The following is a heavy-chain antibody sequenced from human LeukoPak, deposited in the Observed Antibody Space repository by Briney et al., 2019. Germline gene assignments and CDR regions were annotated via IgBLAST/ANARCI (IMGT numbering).Heavy chain of an antibody. CDR3: AISSGYPPLEFDY. V-gene: IGHV4-4*02. Sequence: SETLSLTCAVSGGSISSSNWWSWVRQPPGKGLEWIGEIYHSGSTNYNPSLKSRVTISVDKSKNQFSLKLSSVTAADTAVYYCAISSGYPPLEFDYWGQGTLVTVSS. D-gene: IGHD5-12*01. CDR2: IYHSGST. CDR1: GGSISSSNW. J-gene: IGHJ4*02.